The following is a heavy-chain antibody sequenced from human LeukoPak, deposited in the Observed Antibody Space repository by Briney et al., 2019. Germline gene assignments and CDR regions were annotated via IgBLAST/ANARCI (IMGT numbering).Heavy chain of an antibody. V-gene: IGHV3-23*01. CDR2: TGLNSVNT. CDR1: GFTFSRHA. Sequence: GGSLRLSCAASGFTFSRHAMSWVRQAPGKGLEWVSTTGLNSVNTLCAESVQGRFSISRDNSKNTLDLQMDNLRVDDKAVYYCAKGDDIGKHPTRAYYFDTWGQGTLVTVSS. J-gene: IGHJ4*02. D-gene: IGHD5-24*01. CDR3: AKGDDIGKHPTRAYYFDT.